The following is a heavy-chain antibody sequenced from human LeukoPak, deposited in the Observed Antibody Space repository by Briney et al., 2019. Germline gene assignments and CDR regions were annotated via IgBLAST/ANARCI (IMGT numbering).Heavy chain of an antibody. CDR1: GFTFSDYW. CDR2: INSDGSST. CDR3: ARQGY. J-gene: IGHJ4*02. Sequence: PGGSLRLSCAASGFTFSDYWMHWVRQVPGKGLGWVSRINSDGSSTTYADSVKGRFTISRDNAKNTLYLQMNSLRAEDTAVYYCARQGYWGQGSLVTVSS. V-gene: IGHV3-74*01.